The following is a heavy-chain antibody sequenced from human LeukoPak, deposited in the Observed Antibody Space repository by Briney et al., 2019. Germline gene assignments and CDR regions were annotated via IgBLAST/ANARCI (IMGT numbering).Heavy chain of an antibody. CDR3: VRTPPNWGADF. Sequence: ASVKVSCKATGYTFTSYDINWMRQATGQGLEWMGWMSPNSGNTGYAQKFQGRVTMTRDTSTGTAYLELSSLRSEDSAVYYCVRTPPNWGADFWGQGTLVTVSS. CDR2: MSPNSGNT. CDR1: GYTFTSYD. J-gene: IGHJ4*02. D-gene: IGHD7-27*01. V-gene: IGHV1-8*01.